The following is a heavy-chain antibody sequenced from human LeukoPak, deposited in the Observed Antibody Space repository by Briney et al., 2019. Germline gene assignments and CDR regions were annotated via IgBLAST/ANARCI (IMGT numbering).Heavy chain of an antibody. Sequence: GGSLRLSCSVSGFTFSVYAMNWVRQAPGKGLEGVSVISGRGGSTYYADSVKGRCTISRDNSKSPLYLQMNSLRAEDTAVYYCAKVRGYDPPYYYYAMDVWGQGTTVTVSS. CDR2: ISGRGGST. D-gene: IGHD5-12*01. J-gene: IGHJ6*02. CDR1: GFTFSVYA. V-gene: IGHV3-23*01. CDR3: AKVRGYDPPYYYYAMDV.